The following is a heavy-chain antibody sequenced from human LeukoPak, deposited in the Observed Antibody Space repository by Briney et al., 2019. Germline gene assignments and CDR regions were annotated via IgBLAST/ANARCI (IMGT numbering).Heavy chain of an antibody. J-gene: IGHJ5*02. Sequence: GGSLRLSCAASGFTFSAYSFNWVRQAPGKGLEWVANIKQGGSEKYYVDSVKGRFTISRDNAKNSLYLQMNSLRAEDTAVYYCARDLVYSSSFRTNWFDPWGQGTLVTVSS. CDR2: IKQGGSEK. CDR3: ARDLVYSSSFRTNWFDP. V-gene: IGHV3-7*03. CDR1: GFTFSAYS. D-gene: IGHD6-6*01.